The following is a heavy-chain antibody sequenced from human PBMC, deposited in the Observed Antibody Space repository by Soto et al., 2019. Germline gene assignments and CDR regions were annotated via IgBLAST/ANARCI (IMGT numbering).Heavy chain of an antibody. CDR2: ISKTASTV. V-gene: IGHV3-11*01. D-gene: IGHD1-1*01. J-gene: IGHJ4*02. CDR3: AGPNWTSRGGVLNL. Sequence: QAQLVESGGDLVKPGGSLRLSCAASGFTFGDFYMTWIRQAPGMGLEWISYISKTASTVYYADSVKGRFSISRDNAKNSLYLQMDGLRVEDTAVYYCAGPNWTSRGGVLNLWGRGTLVIVSS. CDR1: GFTFGDFY.